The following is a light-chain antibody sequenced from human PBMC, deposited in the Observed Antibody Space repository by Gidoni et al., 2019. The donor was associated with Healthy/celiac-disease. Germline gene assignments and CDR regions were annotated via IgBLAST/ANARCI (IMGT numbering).Light chain of an antibody. J-gene: IGLJ2*01. Sequence: SYVLTPPPPVSVAPGQTARITCGGNNIGSKSVHWYQPKPGQAPVLVVYDDSDRPSGIPARFSGSNSGNTATLTISRVEAGDEADYYCQVWDSSSDHPVFGGGTKLTVL. CDR3: QVWDSSSDHPV. V-gene: IGLV3-21*02. CDR2: DDS. CDR1: NIGSKS.